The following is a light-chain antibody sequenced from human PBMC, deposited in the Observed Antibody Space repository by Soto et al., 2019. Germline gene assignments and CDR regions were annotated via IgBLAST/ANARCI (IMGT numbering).Light chain of an antibody. CDR3: QQYAGPPTT. V-gene: IGKV3-20*01. Sequence: EIVLTQSPGTLSLSPGERATLSCRASQSVSSSYLAWCQQKPGQAPRVIMYGASRRATGIPDRFSGGGSGTDFTLTISRLEPEDFAVYFCQQYAGPPTTFGQGTRLEIK. CDR1: QSVSSSY. J-gene: IGKJ5*01. CDR2: GAS.